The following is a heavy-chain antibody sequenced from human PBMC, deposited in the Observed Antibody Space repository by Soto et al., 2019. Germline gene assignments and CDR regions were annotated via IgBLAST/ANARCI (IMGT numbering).Heavy chain of an antibody. Sequence: ASVKVSCKASGGTFSSYAISWVRQAPGQGLEWMGGIIPIFGTANYAQKFQGRVTITADESTSTAYMELSSLRSEDTAVYYCASVPAAGSWWFDPWGQGTLVTVSS. CDR2: IIPIFGTA. CDR3: ASVPAAGSWWFDP. V-gene: IGHV1-69*13. CDR1: GGTFSSYA. J-gene: IGHJ5*02. D-gene: IGHD6-13*01.